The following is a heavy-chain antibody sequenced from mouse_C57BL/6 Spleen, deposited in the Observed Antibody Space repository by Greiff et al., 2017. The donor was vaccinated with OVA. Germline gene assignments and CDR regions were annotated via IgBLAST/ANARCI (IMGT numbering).Heavy chain of an antibody. Sequence: EVKVVESGGGLVKPGGSLKLSCAASGFTFSDYGMHWVRQAPEKGLEWVAYISSGSSTIYYADTVKGRFTISRDNAKNTLFLQMTSLRSEDTAMYYCAREAYGSSLYYAMDYWGQGTSVTVSS. J-gene: IGHJ4*01. CDR1: GFTFSDYG. CDR2: ISSGSSTI. V-gene: IGHV5-17*01. CDR3: AREAYGSSLYYAMDY. D-gene: IGHD1-1*01.